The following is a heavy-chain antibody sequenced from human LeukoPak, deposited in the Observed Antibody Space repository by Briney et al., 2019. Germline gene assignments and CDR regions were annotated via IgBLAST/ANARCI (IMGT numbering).Heavy chain of an antibody. D-gene: IGHD1-26*01. V-gene: IGHV3-30*18. J-gene: IGHJ4*02. CDR1: GFTFSSYS. Sequence: GGSLRLSCAASGFTFSSYSMNWVRQAPGKGLEWVAVISYDGSNKYYADSVKGRFTISRDNSKNTLYLQMNSLRAEDTAVYYCAKDLGKRWTSGSYDYWGQGTLVTVSS. CDR2: ISYDGSNK. CDR3: AKDLGKRWTSGSYDY.